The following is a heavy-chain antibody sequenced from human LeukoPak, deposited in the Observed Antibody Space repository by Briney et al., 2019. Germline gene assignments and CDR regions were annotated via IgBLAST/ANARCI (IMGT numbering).Heavy chain of an antibody. Sequence: GSLRLSCAASGFTFSSYAMSWIRQPPGKGLEWIGYIYYSGSTNYNPSLKSRVTISVDTSKNQFSLKLSSVTAADTAVYYCATARGYSGYAFYYWGQGTLVTVSS. CDR1: GFTFSSYA. D-gene: IGHD5-12*01. CDR3: ATARGYSGYAFYY. J-gene: IGHJ4*02. CDR2: IYYSGST. V-gene: IGHV4-59*12.